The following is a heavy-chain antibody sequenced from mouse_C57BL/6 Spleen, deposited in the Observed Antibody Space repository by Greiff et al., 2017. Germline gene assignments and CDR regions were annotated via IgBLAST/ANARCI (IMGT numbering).Heavy chain of an antibody. CDR2: ISSGSSTI. CDR3: ARRTVVRYAMDY. CDR1: GFTFSDYG. J-gene: IGHJ4*01. D-gene: IGHD1-1*01. Sequence: DVKLVESGGGLVKPGGSLKLSCAASGFTFSDYGMHWVRQAPEKGLEWVAYISSGSSTIYYADTVKGRFTISRDNAKNTLFLQMTSLRSEDTAMYYCARRTVVRYAMDYWGQGTSVTVSS. V-gene: IGHV5-17*01.